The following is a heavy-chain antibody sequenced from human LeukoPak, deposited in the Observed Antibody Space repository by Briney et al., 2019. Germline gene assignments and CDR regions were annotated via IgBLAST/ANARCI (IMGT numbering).Heavy chain of an antibody. Sequence: PSETLSLTCSVSGGCISSYYWSWIRQTAGKGLEWIGRINASGSTRFNPSLKSRVTMSVDTSKNQFSLKLSSVTAADTAVYYCARDRPLLHNFDYWGQGTLVTVSS. CDR2: INASGST. CDR1: GGCISSYY. CDR3: ARDRPLLHNFDY. J-gene: IGHJ4*02. D-gene: IGHD2/OR15-2a*01. V-gene: IGHV4-4*07.